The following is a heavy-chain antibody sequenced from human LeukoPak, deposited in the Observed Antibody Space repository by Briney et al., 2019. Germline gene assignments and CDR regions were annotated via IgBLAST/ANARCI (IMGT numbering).Heavy chain of an antibody. CDR1: EYSFTNYW. CDR2: IYPGDSDT. Sequence: GESLKISCKGSEYSFTNYWIAWVRQMPGRGLEWMGIIYPGDSDTRYSPSFQGQVTISADKSISTAYLQWSSLKASDTAMYYCARTNYYDSSGIDYWGQGTLVTVSS. D-gene: IGHD3-22*01. V-gene: IGHV5-51*01. J-gene: IGHJ4*02. CDR3: ARTNYYDSSGIDY.